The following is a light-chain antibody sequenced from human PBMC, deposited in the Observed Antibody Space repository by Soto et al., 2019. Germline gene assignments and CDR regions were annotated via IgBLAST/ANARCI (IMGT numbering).Light chain of an antibody. CDR1: QDIRIF. Sequence: DIQLTQSPSSLSASVGDRVTITCRASQDIRIFLNWHQQKPGKAPKLLISVASNLESGVPSRFSGSGSGTDFTLTISSLQPEDFATCYCQQRSNTPPTFGGGTNVESK. V-gene: IGKV1-39*01. CDR3: QQRSNTPPT. J-gene: IGKJ4*01. CDR2: VAS.